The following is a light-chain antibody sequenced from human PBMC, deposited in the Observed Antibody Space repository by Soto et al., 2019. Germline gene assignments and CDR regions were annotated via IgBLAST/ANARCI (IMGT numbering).Light chain of an antibody. CDR1: QSISNW. J-gene: IGKJ1*01. CDR2: KAS. CDR3: QQYNSW. Sequence: DTQMTQSPSTLSASVGDRVTITCRASQSISNWLAWYQQKPGKAPKLLIYKASTLQSGVPSRFSGSGSGTEFTLTISSLQPDDFATYYCQQYNSWFGQGTKVEIK. V-gene: IGKV1-5*03.